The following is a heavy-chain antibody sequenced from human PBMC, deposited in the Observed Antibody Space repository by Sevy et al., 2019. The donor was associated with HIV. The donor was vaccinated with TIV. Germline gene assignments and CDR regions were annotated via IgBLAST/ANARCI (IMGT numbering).Heavy chain of an antibody. CDR3: AKSDIVTTIHLDLDY. D-gene: IGHD5-12*01. CDR2: ISGSGSTT. Sequence: GGSLRLSCAASGFTFNTYAMSWVRQAPGKGLEWVSSISGSGSTTYYADSVKGRFTISRDNSKNTVYLQMSSLRVEDTAVYYCAKSDIVTTIHLDLDYWGQGVLVTVSS. V-gene: IGHV3-23*01. J-gene: IGHJ4*02. CDR1: GFTFNTYA.